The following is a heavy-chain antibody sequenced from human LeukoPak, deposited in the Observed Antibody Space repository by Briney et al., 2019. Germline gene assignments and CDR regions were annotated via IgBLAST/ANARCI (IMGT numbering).Heavy chain of an antibody. CDR2: ISYDGSNK. CDR3: ARDQGPLYYDSSGYYLSAFDY. Sequence: GRSLRLSCAASRFTFSSYGMHWVRQAPGKGLEWVALISYDGSNKDYADSVKGRFTISRDNSKNTQYLQMNSLRAEDTAVYYCARDQGPLYYDSSGYYLSAFDYWGQGTLVTVSS. J-gene: IGHJ4*02. V-gene: IGHV3-30-3*01. CDR1: RFTFSSYG. D-gene: IGHD3-22*01.